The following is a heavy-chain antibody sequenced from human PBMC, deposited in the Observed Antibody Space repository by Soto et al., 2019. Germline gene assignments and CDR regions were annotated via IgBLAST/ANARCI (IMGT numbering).Heavy chain of an antibody. Sequence: QVQLVESGGGVVQPGRSLRLSCAASGFTFSSYGMHWVRQAPGKGLEWVAVIWYDGSNKYYADSVKGRFTISRDNSKNTLYLHMNSLRAEDTAVYYCAREQTAAPPKTYNWFDPWGQGTLVTVSS. V-gene: IGHV3-33*01. D-gene: IGHD2-15*01. CDR1: GFTFSSYG. CDR2: IWYDGSNK. CDR3: AREQTAAPPKTYNWFDP. J-gene: IGHJ5*02.